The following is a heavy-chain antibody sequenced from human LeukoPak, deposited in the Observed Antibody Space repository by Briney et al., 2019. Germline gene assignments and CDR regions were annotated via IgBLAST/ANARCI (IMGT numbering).Heavy chain of an antibody. Sequence: ASVKVSCKASGYPFTSYDINWVRQATGQGLEWMGWMNPNSGNTGYAQKFQGRVTFSRNTSITTAYMELSSLRSEDTAVYYCARHRVAVAVGGKSAFDIWGQGTMVTVSS. CDR3: ARHRVAVAVGGKSAFDI. D-gene: IGHD6-13*01. J-gene: IGHJ3*02. V-gene: IGHV1-8*03. CDR1: GYPFTSYD. CDR2: MNPNSGNT.